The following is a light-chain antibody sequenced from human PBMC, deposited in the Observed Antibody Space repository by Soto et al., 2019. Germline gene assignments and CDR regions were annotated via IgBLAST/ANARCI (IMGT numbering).Light chain of an antibody. CDR2: GAS. V-gene: IGKV3-20*01. CDR1: QSVSSSY. Sequence: EIVLTQSPGTLSLSPGERATLSCRASQSVSSSYLAWYQQKPGQAPRLLIYGASSRATGIPDRFSGSGSGTDSTLTISRQEPEDFAVYYCQQYGSSPTFGQGTKVEIK. J-gene: IGKJ1*01. CDR3: QQYGSSPT.